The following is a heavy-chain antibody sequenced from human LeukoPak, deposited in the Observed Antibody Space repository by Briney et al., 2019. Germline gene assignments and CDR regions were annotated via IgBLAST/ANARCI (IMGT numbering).Heavy chain of an antibody. CDR3: AGGGSTWLEY. CDR1: GFTINSYW. D-gene: IGHD6-13*01. V-gene: IGHV3-74*01. Sequence: GGSLRLSCAASGFTINSYWMDWVRQDPGKGLVWVSRITSDGSSTSHADSVKGRFTTSRDNAKNTLYLQMNTLRAEDTAVYYCAGGGSTWLEYWGQGSLVTVSS. J-gene: IGHJ4*02. CDR2: ITSDGSST.